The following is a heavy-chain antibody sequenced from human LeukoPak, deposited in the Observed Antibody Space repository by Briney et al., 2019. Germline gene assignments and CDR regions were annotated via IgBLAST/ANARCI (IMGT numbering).Heavy chain of an antibody. CDR2: ISGSADST. Sequence: GGSLRLSCAASGFTFSNYAMSWVRQAPGKGLEWVSGISGSADSTNYADSVKGRFTISRDNSKNTLYLQMNSLRAEDTAIFYCAKREGYGSIDYWGQGALVTVSS. CDR3: AKREGYGSIDY. CDR1: GFTFSNYA. D-gene: IGHD3-16*01. J-gene: IGHJ4*02. V-gene: IGHV3-23*01.